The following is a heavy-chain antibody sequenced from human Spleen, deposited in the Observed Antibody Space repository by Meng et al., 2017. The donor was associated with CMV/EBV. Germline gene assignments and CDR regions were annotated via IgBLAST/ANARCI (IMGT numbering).Heavy chain of an antibody. Sequence: ASVKVSCKASGYTFTGYDINWVRQATGQGLEWMGYMNPSSGSTGYAQKFQGRVTMTRDTSISTAYMELSSLRSEDTAIYYCARGSKDSWGQGTLVTVSS. CDR2: MNPSSGST. V-gene: IGHV1-8*01. D-gene: IGHD4-11*01. CDR1: GYTFTGYD. CDR3: ARGSKDS. J-gene: IGHJ4*02.